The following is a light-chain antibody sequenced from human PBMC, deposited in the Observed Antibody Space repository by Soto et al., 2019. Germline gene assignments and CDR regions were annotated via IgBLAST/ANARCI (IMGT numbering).Light chain of an antibody. Sequence: ETVLTQSPGTLSLSPGERATLSCRASQSVGGSSLAWYQQRPGQAPRLLIYDTSTRATGIPDRFSGSGSGTDFTLTISRLEPEDFAVYSCQQYHNSPRTFGQGTKLDIK. J-gene: IGKJ1*01. V-gene: IGKV3-20*01. CDR3: QQYHNSPRT. CDR2: DTS. CDR1: QSVGGSS.